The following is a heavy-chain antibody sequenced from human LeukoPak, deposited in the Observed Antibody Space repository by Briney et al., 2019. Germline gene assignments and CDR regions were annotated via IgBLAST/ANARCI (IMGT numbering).Heavy chain of an antibody. CDR2: IKQEGSEK. Sequence: GSLRLSCAASGFTFSSYWMSWVRQAPGKGLGWVANIKQEGSEKYYVDSVKGRFTISRDNAKNSLYLQMNSLRAEDTAVYYCASPRYSYGYDVAVDWGQGTLVTVSS. D-gene: IGHD5-18*01. CDR3: ASPRYSYGYDVAVD. V-gene: IGHV3-7*03. CDR1: GFTFSSYW. J-gene: IGHJ4*02.